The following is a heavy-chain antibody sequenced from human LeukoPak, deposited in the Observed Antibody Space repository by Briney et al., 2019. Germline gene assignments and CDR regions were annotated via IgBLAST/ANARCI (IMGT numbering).Heavy chain of an antibody. V-gene: IGHV4-39*01. J-gene: IGHJ3*02. D-gene: IGHD3-22*01. CDR1: GGSISSSSYY. Sequence: PSETLSLTCTVSGGSISSSSYYWGWIRQPPGKGLEWIGSIYYSGSTYYNPSLKSRVTISVDTSKNQFSLKLGSVTAADTAVYYCARPSYYYDSSGYSHDAFDIWGQGTMVTVSS. CDR3: ARPSYYYDSSGYSHDAFDI. CDR2: IYYSGST.